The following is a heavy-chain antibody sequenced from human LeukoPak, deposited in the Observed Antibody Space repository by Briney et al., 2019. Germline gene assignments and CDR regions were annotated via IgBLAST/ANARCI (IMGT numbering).Heavy chain of an antibody. Sequence: PSETLSLTCTVSGGSVNTANYYWGWLRQPPGKGLEWIGSIYYSETTYDNPSLKSRVTISIETSKNQFSLRLSSVTASDTAVYYCARQRADYYYYYVDVWGEGTTVAVS. J-gene: IGHJ6*03. CDR3: ARQRADYYYYYVDV. V-gene: IGHV4-39*01. CDR1: GGSVNTANYY. CDR2: IYYSETT.